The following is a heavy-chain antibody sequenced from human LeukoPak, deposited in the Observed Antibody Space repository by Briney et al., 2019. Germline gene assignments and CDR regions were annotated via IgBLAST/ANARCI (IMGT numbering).Heavy chain of an antibody. V-gene: IGHV3-7*01. D-gene: IGHD2-2*01. J-gene: IGHJ4*02. CDR3: ARGSVVVPAAMTFDY. CDR1: GFTLSSCW. CDR2: IMQDGSYK. Sequence: GGSLRLSCAASGFTLSSCWMRWVRQAAGKGREWVANIMQDGSYKYYVDSVKGRFPISRDNAENSLYLQMNSLRAEDTAVYYCARGSVVVPAAMTFDYWGQGTLVTVSS.